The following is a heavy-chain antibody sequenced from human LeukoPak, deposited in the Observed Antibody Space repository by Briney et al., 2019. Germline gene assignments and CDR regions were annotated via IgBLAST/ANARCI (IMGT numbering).Heavy chain of an antibody. V-gene: IGHV3-21*01. CDR3: ARLADYGNYGPREYLDF. D-gene: IGHD4-11*01. CDR2: ISSSSSSI. CDR1: GFTFSNYG. Sequence: GGSLRLSCAASGFTFSNYGMNWVRQAPGKGLEWVLSISSSSSSIYYADSLKGRFTISRDNAKTSLYLQMNSLRAEDTAVYYCARLADYGNYGPREYLDFWGQGTLVTVSS. J-gene: IGHJ4*02.